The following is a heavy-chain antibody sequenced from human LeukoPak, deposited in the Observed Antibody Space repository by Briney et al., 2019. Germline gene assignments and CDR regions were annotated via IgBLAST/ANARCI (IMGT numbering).Heavy chain of an antibody. CDR3: AKVGVGWVAFEF. CDR2: ISDSGGAT. D-gene: IGHD3-16*01. J-gene: IGHJ4*02. Sequence: GGSLRLSCVASGFTFSNYAMTWVRQAPGKGLEWVSGISDSGGATYYAGSVKGRFTISRDNSKKTLYLQMNSLRAEDTAVHYCAKVGVGWVAFEFWGQGTLVTVSS. V-gene: IGHV3-23*01. CDR1: GFTFSNYA.